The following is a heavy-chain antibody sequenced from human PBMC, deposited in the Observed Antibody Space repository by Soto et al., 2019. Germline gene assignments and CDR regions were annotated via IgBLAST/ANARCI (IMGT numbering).Heavy chain of an antibody. CDR1: GGSTSSSIHY. Sequence: QLQLQESGPALVRPSETLSLNCVVSGGSTSSSIHYWGWIRQPPGKGLGWIGSMSHSGSTHYNPSLNSRVNISADKSKNQFSLSLTTVTPADTAVYFCARHMDYNILTGYFDWGQGTLVTVSS. V-gene: IGHV4-39*01. D-gene: IGHD3-9*01. CDR2: MSHSGST. J-gene: IGHJ4*02. CDR3: ARHMDYNILTGYFD.